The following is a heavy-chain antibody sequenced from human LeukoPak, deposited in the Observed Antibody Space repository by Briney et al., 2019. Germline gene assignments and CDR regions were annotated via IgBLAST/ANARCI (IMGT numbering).Heavy chain of an antibody. V-gene: IGHV3-64D*06. CDR3: VKDQTTLGFDY. Sequence: GGSLRLSCSASGFTFSSYAMHWVRQAPGKGLEYVSAISSNGGSTYYADSVKGRFTISRDNPKNTLYLQMSSLRAEDTAVYYCVKDQTTLGFDYWGQGTLVTVSS. CDR2: ISSNGGST. J-gene: IGHJ4*02. D-gene: IGHD2-15*01. CDR1: GFTFSSYA.